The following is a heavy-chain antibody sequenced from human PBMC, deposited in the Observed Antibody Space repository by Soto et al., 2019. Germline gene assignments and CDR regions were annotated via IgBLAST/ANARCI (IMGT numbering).Heavy chain of an antibody. CDR2: VHYDGRNT. D-gene: IGHD6-13*01. Sequence: QVQLVESGGGGVQPGRSLRLSCAASRFPFSSYAMHWVRQAPGKGLEWVAVVHYDGRNTYHADSVRGRFTISRDDSKNTLYLHMSSLRADDTAVYYCTRGRYSSSWFDYWGQGTLVTVSS. V-gene: IGHV3-33*01. J-gene: IGHJ5*01. CDR1: RFPFSSYA. CDR3: TRGRYSSSWFDY.